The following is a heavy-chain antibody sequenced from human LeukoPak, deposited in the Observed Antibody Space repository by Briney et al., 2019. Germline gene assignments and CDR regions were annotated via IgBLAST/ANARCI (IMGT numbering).Heavy chain of an antibody. Sequence: GESLKISCKGSGYSFTSYWIGWVRQMPGKGLEWMGIIYPGDSDTRYSPSFQGQVTISADKSISTAYLQWSSLEASDTAMYYCARCFTMVRGVISTFVYWGQGTLVTVSS. V-gene: IGHV5-51*01. CDR1: GYSFTSYW. CDR3: ARCFTMVRGVISTFVY. D-gene: IGHD3-10*01. CDR2: IYPGDSDT. J-gene: IGHJ4*02.